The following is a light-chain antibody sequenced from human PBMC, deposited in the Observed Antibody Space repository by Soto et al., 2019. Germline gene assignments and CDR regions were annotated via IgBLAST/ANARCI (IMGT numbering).Light chain of an antibody. J-gene: IGLJ2*01. CDR1: SSDVGVYNY. CDR2: DVY. Sequence: QSVLTQPASVSGSPGQSITISCTGTSSDVGVYNYVSWFQQHPGKAPNLMIYDVYRRPSGVSYRFSGSKSGNTASLTISGLQAEDEADYYCSSYTTRSTVVFGGGTKLTVL. V-gene: IGLV2-14*01. CDR3: SSYTTRSTVV.